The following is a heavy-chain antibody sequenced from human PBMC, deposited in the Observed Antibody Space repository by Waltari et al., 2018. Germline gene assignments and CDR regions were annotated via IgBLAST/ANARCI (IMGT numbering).Heavy chain of an antibody. V-gene: IGHV1-69*01. D-gene: IGHD3-3*01. CDR1: GGTFRSYA. Sequence: QVQLVQSGAEVKKPGSSVKVSCKASGGTFRSYAISWVRRAPGQGLEGMGGIIPIFGTANYAQKFQGRVTITADESTSTAYMELSSLRSEDTAVYYCARAPSFWSGYDDYYYYYGMDVWGQGTTVTVSS. CDR3: ARAPSFWSGYDDYYYYYGMDV. J-gene: IGHJ6*02. CDR2: IIPIFGTA.